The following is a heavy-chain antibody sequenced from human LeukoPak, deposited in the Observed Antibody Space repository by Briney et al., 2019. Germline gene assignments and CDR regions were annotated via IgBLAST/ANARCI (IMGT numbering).Heavy chain of an antibody. D-gene: IGHD5-24*01. CDR1: GGSISSYY. V-gene: IGHV4-59*01. CDR2: IYYSGST. CDR3: ATLGSRDGYNPLDY. Sequence: SETPSLTCTVSGGSISSYYWSWIRQPPGKGLEWIGYIYYSGSTNYNPSLKSRVTISVDTSKNQFSLKLSSVTAADTAVYYCATLGSRDGYNPLDYWGQGTLVTVSS. J-gene: IGHJ4*02.